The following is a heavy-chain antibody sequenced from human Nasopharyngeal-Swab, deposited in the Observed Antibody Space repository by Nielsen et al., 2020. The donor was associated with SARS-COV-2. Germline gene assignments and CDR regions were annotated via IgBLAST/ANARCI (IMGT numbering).Heavy chain of an antibody. CDR3: AREYYDILTGYLQAYYYGMDV. D-gene: IGHD3-9*01. J-gene: IGHJ6*02. CDR2: ISGSGGST. V-gene: IGHV3-23*01. Sequence: WIRQPPGKWLEWVSAISGSGGSTYYADSVKGRFTISRDNSKNTLYLQMNSLRAEDTAVYYCAREYYDILTGYLQAYYYGMDVWGQGTPVTVSS.